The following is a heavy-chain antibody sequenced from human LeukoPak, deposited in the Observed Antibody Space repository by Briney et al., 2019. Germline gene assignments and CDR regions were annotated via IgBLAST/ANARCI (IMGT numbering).Heavy chain of an antibody. Sequence: GGSLRLSCAASGFISSQYSMNWVRQAPGKGLEWVSHIRSSSETFYADSVKGRFTISRDNARNSLYLQMNNLRGEDTAIYYCARDAGNSGYGCDLWGQGTLVTVSS. CDR2: IRSSSET. J-gene: IGHJ4*02. CDR1: GFISSQYS. CDR3: ARDAGNSGYGCDL. V-gene: IGHV3-48*01. D-gene: IGHD5-12*01.